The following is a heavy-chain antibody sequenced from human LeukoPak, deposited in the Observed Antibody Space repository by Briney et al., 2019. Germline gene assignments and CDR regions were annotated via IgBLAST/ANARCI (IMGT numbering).Heavy chain of an antibody. CDR3: AREVGVVVPAATYYYCYMDV. Sequence: GGSLRLSCAASGFTFSSYWMSWVRQAPGKGLEWVANIKQDGSEKYYVDSVKGRFTISRDNAKNSLYLQMNSLRAEDTAVYYCAREVGVVVPAATYYYCYMDVWGKGTTVTVSS. D-gene: IGHD2-2*01. CDR1: GFTFSSYW. V-gene: IGHV3-7*01. J-gene: IGHJ6*03. CDR2: IKQDGSEK.